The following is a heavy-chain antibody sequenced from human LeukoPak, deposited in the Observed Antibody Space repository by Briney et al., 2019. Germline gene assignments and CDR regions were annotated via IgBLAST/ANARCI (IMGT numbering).Heavy chain of an antibody. CDR2: IIAIFHTT. V-gene: IGHV1-69*05. Sequence: GASVKVSCKTSGGTFSSYAISWVRQAPGQGREWMGRIIAIFHTTNYSQKFQGRVTITTDESTSTAYMELSSLRSEDTAVYYCARDIPGSSGYFNDAFDIWGQGTMVTVSS. CDR3: ARDIPGSSGYFNDAFDI. D-gene: IGHD3-22*01. CDR1: GGTFSSYA. J-gene: IGHJ3*02.